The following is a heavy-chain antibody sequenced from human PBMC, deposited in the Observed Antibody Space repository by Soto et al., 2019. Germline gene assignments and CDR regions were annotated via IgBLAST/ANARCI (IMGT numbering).Heavy chain of an antibody. V-gene: IGHV3-48*02. Sequence: EVQLVESGGGLVQPGGSVRLSCAASGFTFSTYSMNWVRQAPGKGLEWVSFISSSGGTIYYAYSVKGRFTISRDNAKNSLYLQMNSLSDEDTAVYYCARLSVRYCSGGSCSQLDYWGQGTLVTVSS. D-gene: IGHD2-15*01. J-gene: IGHJ4*02. CDR2: ISSSGGTI. CDR1: GFTFSTYS. CDR3: ARLSVRYCSGGSCSQLDY.